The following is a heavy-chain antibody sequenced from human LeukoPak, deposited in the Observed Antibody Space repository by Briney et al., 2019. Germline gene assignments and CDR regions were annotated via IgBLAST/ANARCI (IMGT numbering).Heavy chain of an antibody. CDR1: GFTFSSYA. D-gene: IGHD5-18*01. Sequence: AGGSLRLSCAASGFTFSSYAMHWVRQAPGKGLEWVAVISYDGSNKYYADSVKGRFTISRDNSKNTLYLQMNSLRAEDTAVYYCARERRKDTAMVPNFDYWGQGTLVTVSS. J-gene: IGHJ4*02. V-gene: IGHV3-30-3*01. CDR2: ISYDGSNK. CDR3: ARERRKDTAMVPNFDY.